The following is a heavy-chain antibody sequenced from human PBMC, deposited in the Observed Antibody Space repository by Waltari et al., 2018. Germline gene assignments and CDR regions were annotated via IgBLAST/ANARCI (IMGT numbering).Heavy chain of an antibody. CDR1: GFTFCSYA. CDR3: AKDGIVGAATRS. Sequence: EVQLLESGGGVVQPGGSLRVSCAASGFTFCSYAMSWVRQTPGKGLEWVSAISGSGGATYYADSVKGRFTISRDNSKNTLYLQMNSLRAEDTAVYYCAKDGIVGAATRSWGQGTLVTVSS. V-gene: IGHV3-23*01. D-gene: IGHD1-26*01. CDR2: ISGSGGAT. J-gene: IGHJ4*02.